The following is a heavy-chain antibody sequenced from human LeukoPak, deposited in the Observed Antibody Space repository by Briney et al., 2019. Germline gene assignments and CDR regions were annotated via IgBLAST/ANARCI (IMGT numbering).Heavy chain of an antibody. D-gene: IGHD4-11*01. Sequence: GGSLRLSCAASGFTFSSYWMSWVRQAPGKGLEWVANMNADGSEKNYFDSVKGRFTISRDNAQDSLYLQMNSLRAEDTAVYYCARDRGYSNFDYWGQGTLLTVSS. CDR3: ARDRGYSNFDY. CDR2: MNADGSEK. J-gene: IGHJ4*02. CDR1: GFTFSSYW. V-gene: IGHV3-7*01.